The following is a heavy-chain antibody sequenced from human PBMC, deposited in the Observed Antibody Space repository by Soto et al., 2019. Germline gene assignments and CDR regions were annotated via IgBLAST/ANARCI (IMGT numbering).Heavy chain of an antibody. V-gene: IGHV1-18*04. CDR2: ISAYNGNT. J-gene: IGHJ6*01. Sequence: QVQLVQSGGEVKKPGASVKVSCKASGYTFTSYGISWVRQAPGQGLEWMGWISAYNGNTNYAQKVQGRVTMTIDTPTSTAYRDLRSLRSDDTAVYYCARDFSGWSLVGYYYYGMDVWGQGTTVTVSS. D-gene: IGHD6-19*01. CDR3: ARDFSGWSLVGYYYYGMDV. CDR1: GYTFTSYG.